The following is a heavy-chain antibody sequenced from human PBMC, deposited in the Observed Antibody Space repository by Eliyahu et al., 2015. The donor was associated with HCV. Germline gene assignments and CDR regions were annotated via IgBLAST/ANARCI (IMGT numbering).Heavy chain of an antibody. CDR1: GFTVSNDY. D-gene: IGHD3-10*01. CDR2: IFSGGGT. Sequence: EVQLVXSGGTLVQPGASLRLSCXASGFTVSNDYMSWVRQAPGQGLEWVAVIFSGGGTNYADSVKARFTISRDTSKNTIYLQMRSLRPEDTAVYYCVRYRAALDLWGQGTQVTVSS. CDR3: VRYRAALDL. V-gene: IGHV3-66*01. J-gene: IGHJ5*02.